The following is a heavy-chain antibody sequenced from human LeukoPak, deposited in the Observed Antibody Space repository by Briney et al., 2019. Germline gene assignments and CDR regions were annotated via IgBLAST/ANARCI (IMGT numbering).Heavy chain of an antibody. CDR3: ARRVRTGRQNAFDI. CDR1: GGSISSSSYY. V-gene: IGHV4-39*01. CDR2: IYYSGST. D-gene: IGHD3/OR15-3a*01. Sequence: SETLSLTCTVSGGSISSSSYYWGWIRQPPGKGLEWIGSIYYSGSTYYNPSLKSRVTISVDTSKNQFSLKLSSVTAADTAVYCCARRVRTGRQNAFDIWGQGTMVTVSS. J-gene: IGHJ3*02.